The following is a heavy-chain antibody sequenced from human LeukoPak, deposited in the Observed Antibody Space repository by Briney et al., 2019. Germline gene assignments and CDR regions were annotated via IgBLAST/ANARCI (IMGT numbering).Heavy chain of an antibody. V-gene: IGHV1-69*13. CDR1: GGTFSSYA. Sequence: SVKVSFTASGGTFSSYAISWVRQAPGQGLEWMGGIIPIFGTANYAQKFQGRVTITADESTSTAYMELSSLRSEDTAVYYCARSQEWELSGLDYYYYGMDVWGQGTTVTVSS. CDR3: ARSQEWELSGLDYYYYGMDV. CDR2: IIPIFGTA. D-gene: IGHD1-26*01. J-gene: IGHJ6*02.